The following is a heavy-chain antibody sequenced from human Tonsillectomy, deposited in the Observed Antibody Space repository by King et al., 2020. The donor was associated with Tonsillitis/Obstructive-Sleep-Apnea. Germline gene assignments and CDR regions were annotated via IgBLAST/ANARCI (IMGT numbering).Heavy chain of an antibody. Sequence: VQLGESGGDLVQPGGYLRLCCAASGFTFSMHWMHWVRQGTGTGLVWVSSDNSDGTRTTYAESVKGRLTISRDNAKNTVYLQMNSLRAEDTSVYYCARGPGSSADYWGQGTLVTVSS. CDR3: ARGPGSSADY. D-gene: IGHD6-6*01. J-gene: IGHJ4*02. CDR1: GFTFSMHW. V-gene: IGHV3-74*01. CDR2: DNSDGTRT.